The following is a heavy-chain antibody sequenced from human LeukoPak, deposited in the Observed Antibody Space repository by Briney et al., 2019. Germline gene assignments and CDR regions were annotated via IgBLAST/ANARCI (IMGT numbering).Heavy chain of an antibody. CDR1: GYTFTSYD. CDR3: ARVSRAVAKLVDY. V-gene: IGHV1-8*01. D-gene: IGHD6-19*01. Sequence: ASVKVSCKASGYTFTSYDINWVRQATGQELEWMGWMNPNSGNTGYAQKFQGRVTMTRNTSISTAYMELSSLRSEDTAVYYCARVSRAVAKLVDYWGQGTLVTVSS. CDR2: MNPNSGNT. J-gene: IGHJ4*02.